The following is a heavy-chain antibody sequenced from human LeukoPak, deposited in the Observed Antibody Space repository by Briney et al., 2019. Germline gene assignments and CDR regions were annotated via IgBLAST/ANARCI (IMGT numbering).Heavy chain of an antibody. CDR2: MNPNSGNT. CDR3: AREVVGATTVDYYYYMDV. CDR1: GYTFTGYY. J-gene: IGHJ6*03. D-gene: IGHD1-26*01. V-gene: IGHV1-8*02. Sequence: GASVKVSCKASGYTFTGYYMHWVRQATGQGLEWMGWMNPNSGNTGYAQKFQGRVTMTRNTSISTAYMELSSLRSEDTAVYYCAREVVGATTVDYYYYMDVWGKGTTVTISS.